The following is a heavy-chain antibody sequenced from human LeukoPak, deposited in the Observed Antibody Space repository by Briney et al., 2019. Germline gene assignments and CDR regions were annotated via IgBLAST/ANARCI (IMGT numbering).Heavy chain of an antibody. CDR1: GYSISSGYY. D-gene: IGHD2-2*01. J-gene: IGHJ4*02. V-gene: IGHV4-38-2*02. CDR3: ASYGSSNSCRFDY. Sequence: PSESLSLTCTVSGYSISSGYYWCWIRQPPGKGLEGIGSIYHSGSTYYNPSLKGRVTISVDTSKNQFSLKLSSVTAADKAVYYCASYGSSNSCRFDYWGQGTLVTVSS. CDR2: IYHSGST.